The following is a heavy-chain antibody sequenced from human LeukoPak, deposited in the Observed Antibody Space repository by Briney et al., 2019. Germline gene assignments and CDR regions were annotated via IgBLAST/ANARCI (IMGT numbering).Heavy chain of an antibody. Sequence: SETLSLTCAVYGGSFSGYYWSWIRQPPGKGLEWIGEINHSGSTNYNPSLKSRVTISVDTSKDQFSLKLSSVTAADTAVYYCARKKQQLVRPFDYWGQGTLVTVSS. D-gene: IGHD6-13*01. CDR2: INHSGST. CDR1: GGSFSGYY. CDR3: ARKKQQLVRPFDY. V-gene: IGHV4-34*01. J-gene: IGHJ4*02.